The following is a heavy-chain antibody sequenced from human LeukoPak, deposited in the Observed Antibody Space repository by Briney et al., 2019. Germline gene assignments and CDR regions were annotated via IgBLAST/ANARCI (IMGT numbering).Heavy chain of an antibody. J-gene: IGHJ4*02. Sequence: SETLSLTCAVSGGPFSGYFWSWIHQSSGKGLEWIGEIHNSGTTNYNPSLNSRVTISEDTSKNQFYLNLSSVTAADTAVYYCARRYYYNLGSFPFDFWGQGTLVTVSS. CDR3: ARRYYYNLGSFPFDF. V-gene: IGHV4-34*01. CDR1: GGPFSGYF. CDR2: IHNSGTT. D-gene: IGHD3-10*01.